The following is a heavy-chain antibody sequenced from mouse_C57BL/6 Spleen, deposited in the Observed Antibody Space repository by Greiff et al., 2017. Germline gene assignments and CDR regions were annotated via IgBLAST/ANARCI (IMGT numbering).Heavy chain of an antibody. CDR2: INPNNGGT. J-gene: IGHJ3*01. CDR3: ARGGLGAWFTY. D-gene: IGHD2-4*01. Sequence: VQLQQSGPELVKPGASVKISCKASGYTFTDYYMNWVKQSHGKSLEWLGDINPNNGGTSYNQKFKGKATLTVDESSSTAYMELRSLTSEDSAVYYCARGGLGAWFTYWGQGTLVTVSA. CDR1: GYTFTDYY. V-gene: IGHV1-26*01.